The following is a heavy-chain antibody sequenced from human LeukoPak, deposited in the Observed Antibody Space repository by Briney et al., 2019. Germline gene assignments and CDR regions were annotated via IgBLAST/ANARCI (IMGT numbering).Heavy chain of an antibody. CDR1: GYSFSSYW. CDR3: TRSPRDGYHDSFDI. CDR2: IYPGDSET. J-gene: IGHJ3*02. Sequence: PGESLKISCKASGYSFSSYWIAWVRQMPGEGLEWMGIIYPGDSETRYSPSFQGQVTISADKSITTAYLQWGSLKASDTAMYYCTRSPRDGYHDSFDIWGQGTMVTVFS. V-gene: IGHV5-51*01. D-gene: IGHD5-24*01.